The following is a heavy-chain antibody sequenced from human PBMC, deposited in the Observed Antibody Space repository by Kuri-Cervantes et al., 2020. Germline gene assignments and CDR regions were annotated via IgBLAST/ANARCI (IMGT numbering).Heavy chain of an antibody. D-gene: IGHD6-13*01. Sequence: ESLKISCAVSGYSISSGYYWGWIRQPPGKGLEWIGSIYHSGSTYYNPSLKSRVTISVDTSKNQFSLKLSSVTAADTAVYYCASWDSSSWYRYLDYWGQGTLVTVSS. CDR1: GYSISSGYY. V-gene: IGHV4-38-2*01. J-gene: IGHJ4*02. CDR3: ASWDSSSWYRYLDY. CDR2: IYHSGST.